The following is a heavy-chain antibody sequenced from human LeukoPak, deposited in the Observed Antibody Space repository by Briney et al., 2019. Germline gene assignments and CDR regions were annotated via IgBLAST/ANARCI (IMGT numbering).Heavy chain of an antibody. CDR1: GVTFSSQV. Sequence: PGGSLRLSCAASGVTFSSQVMSWVRQAPGKGLEWVSAISGSGGSTYYADSVKGRFTISRDNSKNTLYLQMNSLRVEDTAVYYCAKERGGYFIDYWGQGTLVTVSS. D-gene: IGHD5-24*01. CDR2: ISGSGGST. J-gene: IGHJ4*02. V-gene: IGHV3-23*01. CDR3: AKERGGYFIDY.